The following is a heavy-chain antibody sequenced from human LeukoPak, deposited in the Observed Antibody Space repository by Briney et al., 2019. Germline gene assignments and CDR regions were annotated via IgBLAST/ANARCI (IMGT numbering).Heavy chain of an antibody. J-gene: IGHJ6*03. CDR1: GYTFTSYG. D-gene: IGHD2-2*02. CDR3: AGAVVVVPAAILSYYYYYMDV. V-gene: IGHV1-18*01. Sequence: ASVKVSCKASGYTFTSYGISWVRQAPGQGLEWMGWISAYNGNTNYAQKLQGRVTMTTDTSTSTAYMELRSLRSDDTAVYYCAGAVVVVPAAILSYYYYYMDVWGKGTTVTVSS. CDR2: ISAYNGNT.